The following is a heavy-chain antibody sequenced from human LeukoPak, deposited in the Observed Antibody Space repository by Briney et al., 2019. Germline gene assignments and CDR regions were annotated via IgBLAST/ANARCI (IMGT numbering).Heavy chain of an antibody. CDR2: IYTSGST. D-gene: IGHD3-22*01. CDR3: ARFAPYDSSEED. CDR1: GGPISSGSYY. V-gene: IGHV4-61*02. J-gene: IGHJ4*02. Sequence: SETLSLTCTVSGGPISSGSYYWSWIRQPAGKGLEWIGRIYTSGSTNYNPSLKSRVTISVDTSKNQFSLKLSSVTAADTAVYYCARFAPYDSSEEDWGQGTLVTVSS.